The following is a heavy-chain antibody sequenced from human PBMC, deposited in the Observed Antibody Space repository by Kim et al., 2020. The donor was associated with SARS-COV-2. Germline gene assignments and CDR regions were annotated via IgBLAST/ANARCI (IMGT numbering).Heavy chain of an antibody. J-gene: IGHJ1*01. CDR3: ARDKMRDSHAAMQY. D-gene: IGHD2-15*01. CDR2: INHSGSS. V-gene: IGHV4-34*01. Sequence: SETLSLTCAVYGESFSGYYWNWIRQSPGKGLEWIGEINHSGSSRYNPSLKSRVTISVDTSKNQFSLKLRSVTAADTGVYYCARDKMRDSHAAMQYWGQGTLVTVSS. CDR1: GESFSGYY.